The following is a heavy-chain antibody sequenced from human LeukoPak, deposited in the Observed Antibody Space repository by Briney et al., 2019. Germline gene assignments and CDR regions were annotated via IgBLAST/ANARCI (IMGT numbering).Heavy chain of an antibody. Sequence: SETLSLTCTVSGGSISSHYWSWIRQPPGKGLEWIGYIYYSGSTNYNPSLKSRVTISVDTSKNQFSLKLSSVTAADTAVYYCARDRTRTGYSSGWGSENWFDPWGQGTLVTVSS. V-gene: IGHV4-59*11. J-gene: IGHJ5*02. CDR3: ARDRTRTGYSSGWGSENWFDP. CDR2: IYYSGST. CDR1: GGSISSHY. D-gene: IGHD6-19*01.